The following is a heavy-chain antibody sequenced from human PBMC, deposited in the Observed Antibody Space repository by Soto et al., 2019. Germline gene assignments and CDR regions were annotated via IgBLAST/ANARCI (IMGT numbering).Heavy chain of an antibody. D-gene: IGHD3-16*01. CDR3: AKDRVESGLGEIDY. Sequence: QVQLVESGGGVVQPGRSLRLSCAASGFSFSNNGMHWVRQAPGKGLEWVAIISYDGSKKNYADSVKGRFTISRDNSKNTLYLQMNSLRVEDTAVYYCAKDRVESGLGEIDYWGQGTLVTVSS. CDR2: ISYDGSKK. CDR1: GFSFSNNG. V-gene: IGHV3-30*18. J-gene: IGHJ4*02.